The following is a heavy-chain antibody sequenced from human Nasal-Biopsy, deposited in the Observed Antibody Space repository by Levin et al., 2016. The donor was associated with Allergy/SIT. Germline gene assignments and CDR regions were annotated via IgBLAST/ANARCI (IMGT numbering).Heavy chain of an antibody. J-gene: IGHJ1*01. CDR3: VRGSCGGDCSSEYFQY. D-gene: IGHD2-21*02. V-gene: IGHV5-51*01. CDR1: GYIFTNYW. Sequence: GESLKISCKGSGYIFTNYWIGWVRQKAGEGLEWMGIIYPGDSDTRDNPSFEGQVTISVDKFISTAYLQWYSLKASDSAMYYCVRGSCGGDCSSEYFQYWGQGTLVSVSS. CDR2: IYPGDSDT.